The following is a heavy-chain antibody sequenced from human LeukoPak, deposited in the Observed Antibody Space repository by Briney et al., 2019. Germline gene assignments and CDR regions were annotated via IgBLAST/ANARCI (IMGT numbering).Heavy chain of an antibody. J-gene: IGHJ6*03. D-gene: IGHD2-8*02. CDR3: ARGSIRVVAYYYYMDV. V-gene: IGHV1-2*02. CDR1: GYTFTGYY. Sequence: ASVKVSCKASGYTFTGYYMHWVRQAPGQGLEWMGWINPNSGGTNYAQKFQGRVTMTRDTSISTAYMELSRLRSDDTAVYYCARGSIRVVAYYYYMDVWGKGTTVTVSS. CDR2: INPNSGGT.